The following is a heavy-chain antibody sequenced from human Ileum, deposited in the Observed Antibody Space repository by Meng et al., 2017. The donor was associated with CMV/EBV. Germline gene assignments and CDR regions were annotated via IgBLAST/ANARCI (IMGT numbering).Heavy chain of an antibody. Sequence: GESLKISCAASGFTFSYYEMNWVRLAPGKGLEWLSYISVAGGTIHYADSVKGRFITSRDNAKSFLYLQMNSLRAEDTAVYYCAREYSSSSGDCFDHWGQGTLVTVSS. CDR2: ISVAGGTI. J-gene: IGHJ4*02. CDR1: GFTFSYYE. D-gene: IGHD6-6*01. V-gene: IGHV3-48*03. CDR3: AREYSSSSGDCFDH.